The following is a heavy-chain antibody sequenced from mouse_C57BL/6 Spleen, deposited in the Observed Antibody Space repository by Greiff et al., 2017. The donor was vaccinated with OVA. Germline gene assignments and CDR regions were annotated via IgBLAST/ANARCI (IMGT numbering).Heavy chain of an antibody. Sequence: QVQLQQPGAELVKPGASVKMSCKASGYTFTSYWITWVKQRPGQGLEWIGDIYPGSGSTNYNEKFKSKATLTVDTSSSTAYMQLSSLTSEDSAVYYCARSGYYGSRNAYWGQGTLVTVSA. CDR3: ARSGYYGSRNAY. D-gene: IGHD1-1*01. CDR1: GYTFTSYW. CDR2: IYPGSGST. J-gene: IGHJ3*01. V-gene: IGHV1-55*01.